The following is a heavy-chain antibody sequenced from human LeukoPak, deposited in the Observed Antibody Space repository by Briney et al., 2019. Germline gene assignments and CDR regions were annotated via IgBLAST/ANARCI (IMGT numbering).Heavy chain of an antibody. CDR2: IDWDDDK. V-gene: IGHV2-70*04. D-gene: IGHD3-22*01. J-gene: IGHJ3*02. Sequence: SGPTLVNPTQTLTLTCTFSGFSLSTSGMRVSWIRQPPGKALEWLVRIDWDDDKFYSTSLKTRLTISKDTSKNQVVLTMTNMDPVDTATYYCARHLYYYDSSGYYSDAFDIWGQGTMVTVS. CDR1: GFSLSTSGMR. CDR3: ARHLYYYDSSGYYSDAFDI.